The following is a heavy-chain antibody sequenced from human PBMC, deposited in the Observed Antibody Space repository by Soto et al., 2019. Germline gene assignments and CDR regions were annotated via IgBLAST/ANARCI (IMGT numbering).Heavy chain of an antibody. J-gene: IGHJ4*02. Sequence: QVQLVESGGGVVQPGRSMRLSCVESGFKFTDYGLNWVRQTPGKGLEWVAISWFDGSIAYYAESVKGRFTISRDDSRNTVYLHMNSLRGEDTAMYYCARDGARIDSSGKFDYWGQGTQVTVSS. CDR2: SWFDGSIA. CDR3: ARDGARIDSSGKFDY. CDR1: GFKFTDYG. D-gene: IGHD3-22*01. V-gene: IGHV3-33*01.